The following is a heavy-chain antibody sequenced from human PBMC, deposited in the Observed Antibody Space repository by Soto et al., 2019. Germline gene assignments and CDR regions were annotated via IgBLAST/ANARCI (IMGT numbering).Heavy chain of an antibody. CDR3: ARVLVEPHYYYYMDV. Sequence: ASVKVSCKASGYTFTSYGISWVRQAPGQGLEWMGWISAYNGNTNYAQKLQGRVTMTTDTSTSTAYMELRSLRSDDTAVYYCARVLVEPHYYYYMDVWGKGTTVTVSS. J-gene: IGHJ6*03. V-gene: IGHV1-18*01. D-gene: IGHD2-15*01. CDR2: ISAYNGNT. CDR1: GYTFTSYG.